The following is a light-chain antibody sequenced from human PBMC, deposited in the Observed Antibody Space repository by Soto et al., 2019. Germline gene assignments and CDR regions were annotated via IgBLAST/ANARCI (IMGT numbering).Light chain of an antibody. CDR1: QSLLHSNGKNY. CDR2: LGS. J-gene: IGKJ4*01. V-gene: IGKV2-28*01. Sequence: DFLMTQSPLSLPVSPGEPASISCRSNQSLLHSNGKNYLDWYLQKPGQSPQLLIHLGSNPASGVPDRFSGSGAGTDFTLKISRVEAEDVGVYYCMQSLQPPRTFGGGTRVEIK. CDR3: MQSLQPPRT.